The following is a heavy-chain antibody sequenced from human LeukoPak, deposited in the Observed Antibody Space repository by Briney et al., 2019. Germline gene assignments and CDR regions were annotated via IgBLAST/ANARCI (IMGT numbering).Heavy chain of an antibody. CDR1: EFTFSSYA. Sequence: PGGSLRLSCAASEFTFSSYAMHWVRQAPGKGLEWVANIKKDGSEKYYVDSVKGRFTISRDNAKTSLYLQMNSLRAEDTAVYYCARGGSYLSAFDIWGQGTMVTVSS. D-gene: IGHD1-26*01. CDR2: IKKDGSEK. CDR3: ARGGSYLSAFDI. V-gene: IGHV3-7*03. J-gene: IGHJ3*02.